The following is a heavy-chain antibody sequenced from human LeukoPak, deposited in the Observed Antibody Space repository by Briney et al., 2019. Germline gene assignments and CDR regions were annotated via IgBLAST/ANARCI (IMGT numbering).Heavy chain of an antibody. J-gene: IGHJ3*02. V-gene: IGHV4-4*07. CDR2: IYTSGST. CDR3: ARCSGNYYNAFDI. D-gene: IGHD1-26*01. Sequence: PSETLSLTCTVSGGSISGYYWTWIRQPAGKGLEWIGRIYTSGSTNYNPSLKSRITMSVDTSNNQFSLKLSSVTAADTAVYYCARCSGNYYNAFDIWGQGTMVTVSS. CDR1: GGSISGYY.